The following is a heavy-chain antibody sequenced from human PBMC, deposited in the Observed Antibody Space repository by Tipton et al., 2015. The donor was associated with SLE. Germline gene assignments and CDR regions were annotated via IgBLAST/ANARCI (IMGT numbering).Heavy chain of an antibody. V-gene: IGHV4-59*11. J-gene: IGHJ3*01. CDR2: IYYTGNT. D-gene: IGHD2/OR15-2a*01. Sequence: TLSLTCSVSGGSMSYHYWSWIRQPPGKGLEWIGYIYYTGNTNYNPSLKSRVTMSVDTYKSQFSLKLTFVSAADTAIYYCARMGLCTTSTCNEGAFDVWGQGSMVTVSS. CDR1: GGSMSYHY. CDR3: ARMGLCTTSTCNEGAFDV.